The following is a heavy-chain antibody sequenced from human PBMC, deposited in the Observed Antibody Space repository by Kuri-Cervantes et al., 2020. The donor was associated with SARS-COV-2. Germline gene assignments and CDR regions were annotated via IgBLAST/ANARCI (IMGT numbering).Heavy chain of an antibody. J-gene: IGHJ3*02. V-gene: IGHV3-9*01. CDR1: GFTFDDYA. CDR3: AEDIKDYYDSSGYYSVAFDI. D-gene: IGHD3-22*01. CDR2: ISWNSGSI. Sequence: GGSLRLSCAASGFTFDDYAMHWVRQAPGKGLEWVSGISWNSGSIGYADSVKGRFTISRDNAKNSLYPQMNSLRAEDTALYYCAEDIKDYYDSSGYYSVAFDIWGQGTMVTVSS.